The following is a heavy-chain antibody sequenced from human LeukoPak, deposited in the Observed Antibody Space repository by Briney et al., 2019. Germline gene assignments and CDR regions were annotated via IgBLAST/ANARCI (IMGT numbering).Heavy chain of an antibody. CDR1: GFTFRDFA. CDR3: ARHGDTIDY. Sequence: GGSLRLSCAASGFTFRDFAIHWVRQASGKGLDWVGHIRNKATNYATAYAASVKGRFTISRDDSKNTAYLQMNSLKTEDTAVYYCARHGDTIDYWGQGTLVTVSS. J-gene: IGHJ4*02. CDR2: IRNKATNYAT. D-gene: IGHD3-3*01. V-gene: IGHV3-73*01.